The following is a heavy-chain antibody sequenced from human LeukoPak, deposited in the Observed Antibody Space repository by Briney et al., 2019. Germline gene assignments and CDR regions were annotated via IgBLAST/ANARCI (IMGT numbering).Heavy chain of an antibody. CDR2: IIPILGIA. CDR1: GGTFSSYA. CDR3: ARDPYYYDSSGYYRGPFDY. Sequence: SVKVSCKASGGTFSSYAISWVGQAPGQGLEWMGRIIPILGIANYAQKFQGRVTITADKSTSTAYMELSSLRSEDTAVYYCARDPYYYDSSGYYRGPFDYWGQGTLVTVSS. D-gene: IGHD3-22*01. V-gene: IGHV1-69*04. J-gene: IGHJ4*02.